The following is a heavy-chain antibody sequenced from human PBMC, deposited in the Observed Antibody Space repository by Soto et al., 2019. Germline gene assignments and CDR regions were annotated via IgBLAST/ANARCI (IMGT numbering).Heavy chain of an antibody. D-gene: IGHD5-18*01. CDR3: ARDDVDTAMDPRGYGMDV. CDR1: GGTFSSYA. Sequence: QVQLVQSGAEVKKPGSSVKVSCKASGGTFSSYAISWVRQAPGQGLEWMGGIIPIFGTANYAQKFQGRVTITADKSTSTAYMELSSLRSEDTAVYYCARDDVDTAMDPRGYGMDVWGRGTTVTVSS. J-gene: IGHJ6*02. CDR2: IIPIFGTA. V-gene: IGHV1-69*06.